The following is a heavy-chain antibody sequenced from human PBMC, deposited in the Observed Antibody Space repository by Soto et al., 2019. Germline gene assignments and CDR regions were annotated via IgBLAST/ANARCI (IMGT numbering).Heavy chain of an antibody. J-gene: IGHJ4*02. CDR3: APHYPDSSGYFDH. CDR2: INPNNGAT. D-gene: IGHD3-22*01. V-gene: IGHV1-2*02. Sequence: RASVTVSCKASGYIFTGNYMHWVRQAPGQGLEYMGWINPNNGATNYAQDFQGRVTMTWDTSISTAYMEVRRLRSDDTAVYYCAPHYPDSSGYFDHWGQGTLVTVSS. CDR1: GYIFTGNY.